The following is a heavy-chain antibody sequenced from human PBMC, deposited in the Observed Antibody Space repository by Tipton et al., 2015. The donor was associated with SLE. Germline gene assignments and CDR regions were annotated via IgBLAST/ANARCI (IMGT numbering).Heavy chain of an antibody. J-gene: IGHJ4*02. CDR2: MYYTGGS. Sequence: TLSLTCTVSGAPTTSHYWSWIRQPPGKGLEWIGYMYYTGGSKYNPSLKSRVTISVDTSKNQFSLRVNSVTAADTAVYYCARGGGSYYDYWGQGTLVTVSS. V-gene: IGHV4-59*08. D-gene: IGHD1-26*01. CDR1: GAPTTSHY. CDR3: ARGGGSYYDY.